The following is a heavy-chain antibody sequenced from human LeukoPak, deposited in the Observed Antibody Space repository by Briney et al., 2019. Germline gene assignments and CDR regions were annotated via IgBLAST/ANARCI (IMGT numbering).Heavy chain of an antibody. D-gene: IGHD4-17*01. CDR3: AREQGTMTSGMAY. J-gene: IGHJ4*02. V-gene: IGHV3-33*01. Sequence: GGSLRLSCAASGFTFSTYVMHWVRQAPGKGLEWVAVIWNDGSNMDYADSVKGRFTISRDNSKNTLYLQMTSLRAEDTAVYYCAREQGTMTSGMAYWGQGTLVTVSS. CDR2: IWNDGSNM. CDR1: GFTFSTYV.